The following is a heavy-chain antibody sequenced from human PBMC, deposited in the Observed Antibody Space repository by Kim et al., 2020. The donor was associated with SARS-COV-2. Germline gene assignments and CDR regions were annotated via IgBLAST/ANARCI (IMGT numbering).Heavy chain of an antibody. J-gene: IGHJ3*02. CDR3: AWDSSGYYTYAFDI. V-gene: IGHV1-69*01. D-gene: IGHD3-22*01. Sequence: ERKFQGRVTITADESTGTAYMGLSSLRSEDTAVYYCAWDSSGYYTYAFDIWGQGTMVTVSS.